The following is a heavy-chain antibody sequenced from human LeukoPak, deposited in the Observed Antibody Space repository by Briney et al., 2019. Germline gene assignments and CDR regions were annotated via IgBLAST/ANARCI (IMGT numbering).Heavy chain of an antibody. CDR2: INPSGGST. J-gene: IGHJ1*01. CDR3: ARDSSSRAEYFQH. V-gene: IGHV1-46*01. D-gene: IGHD6-13*01. CDR1: GYTFTSYY. Sequence: GASVKVSCKASGYTFTSYYMHWVRQAPGQGLEWMGIINPSGGSTSYAQKFQGRVTMTRDMSTSTVYMELSSLRSEDTAVYYCARDSSSRAEYFQHWGQGTLVTVSS.